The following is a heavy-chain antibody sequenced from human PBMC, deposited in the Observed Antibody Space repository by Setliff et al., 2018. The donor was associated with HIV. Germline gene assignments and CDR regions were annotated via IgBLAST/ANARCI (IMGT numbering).Heavy chain of an antibody. J-gene: IGHJ4*02. Sequence: SETLSLTCAVFGGTFSGYYWSWIRQPPGKGLEWIGEINHSGSTNYNPSLKSRLTISVGTSKNQFSLKVNFMTAADTAVYYCAGGPGTTSIDYWAQGTRVTVS. CDR2: INHSGST. D-gene: IGHD1-26*01. V-gene: IGHV4-34*08. CDR3: AGGPGTTSIDY. CDR1: GGTFSGYY.